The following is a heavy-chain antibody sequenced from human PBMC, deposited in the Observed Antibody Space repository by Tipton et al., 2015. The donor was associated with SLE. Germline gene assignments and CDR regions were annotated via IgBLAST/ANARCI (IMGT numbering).Heavy chain of an antibody. CDR3: ASRSPLRY. Sequence: GEVKKPGDSVKVSCKTSGYTFSSYGISWVRQAPGQGLEWMAWISPYNGDTNYAQNFDGRITMTTDKSTSTAYMELRNLRSEDTAVYYCASRSPLRYWGQGTLVTVSS. D-gene: IGHD1-26*01. CDR1: GYTFSSYG. V-gene: IGHV1-18*01. J-gene: IGHJ4*02. CDR2: ISPYNGDT.